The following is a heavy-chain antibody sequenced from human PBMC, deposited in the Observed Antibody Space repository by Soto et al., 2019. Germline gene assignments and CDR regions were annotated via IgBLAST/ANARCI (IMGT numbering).Heavy chain of an antibody. CDR1: GFTFATYT. CDR3: AKTPPYCSGGSCYPAPSDY. CDR2: IYGSGDST. V-gene: IGHV3-23*01. J-gene: IGHJ4*02. Sequence: GGSLRLSCAASGFTFATYTMNWVRQAPGKGLEWVSGIYGSGDSTFYADSVEGRFTISRDNSKNTLYLQMNSLRAEDTAVYYCAKTPPYCSGGSCYPAPSDYWGQGTLVTVSS. D-gene: IGHD2-15*01.